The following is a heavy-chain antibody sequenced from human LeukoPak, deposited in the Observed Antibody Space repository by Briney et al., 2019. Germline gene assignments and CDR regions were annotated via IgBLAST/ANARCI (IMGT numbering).Heavy chain of an antibody. CDR3: AKDGGGYYPYYYYYMDV. V-gene: IGHV3-30*02. Sequence: TGGSLRLSCAASGFTFSSYWMSWVRQAPGKGLEWVAFIRFDGSNNYHADSVKGRFTISRDNSKNTLYLQMNSLRAEDTAVYYCAKDGGGYYPYYYYYMDVWGKGTTVTISS. D-gene: IGHD3-22*01. CDR1: GFTFSSYW. J-gene: IGHJ6*03. CDR2: IRFDGSNN.